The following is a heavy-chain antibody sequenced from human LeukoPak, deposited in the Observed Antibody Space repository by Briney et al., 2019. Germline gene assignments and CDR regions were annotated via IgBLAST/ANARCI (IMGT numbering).Heavy chain of an antibody. V-gene: IGHV4-61*02. J-gene: IGHJ4*02. D-gene: IGHD6-13*01. CDR1: GGSISSGSYY. CDR2: IYTSGST. Sequence: SETLSLTCTVSGGSISSGSYYWSWIRQPAGKGLEWIGRIYTSGSTNYNPSLKSRVTISVDTSKNQFSLKLSSVTAADTAVYYCARSRYSSSWGKLYFDYWGQGTLVTVSS. CDR3: ARSRYSSSWGKLYFDY.